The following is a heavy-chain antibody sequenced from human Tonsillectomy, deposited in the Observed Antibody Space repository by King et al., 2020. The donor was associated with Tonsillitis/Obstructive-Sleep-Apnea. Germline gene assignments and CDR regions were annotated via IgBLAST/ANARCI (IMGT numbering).Heavy chain of an antibody. CDR2: IYYSGST. V-gene: IGHV4-59*01. CDR3: ARDPGDCSSTSCFYYFDY. Sequence: VQLQESGPGLVKPSETLSLTCTVSGGSISSYYWSWIRQPPGKGLEWVGYIYYSGSTNYNPSLQSRVTLSVDTSKNQFSLKLSSVTAADRAVYYCARDPGDCSSTSCFYYFDYWGQGTLVTVSS. J-gene: IGHJ4*02. D-gene: IGHD2-2*01. CDR1: GGSISSYY.